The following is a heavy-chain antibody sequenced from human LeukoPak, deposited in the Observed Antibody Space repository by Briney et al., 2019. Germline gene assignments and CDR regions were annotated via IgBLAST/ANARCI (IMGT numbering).Heavy chain of an antibody. D-gene: IGHD2-15*01. CDR1: GFTFRSYA. CDR3: AKGGCSGDRCYQNY. J-gene: IGHJ4*02. V-gene: IGHV3-23*01. Sequence: GGSLRLSCAASGFTFRSYAMSWVRQAPGKGLEWVSGISGGSDYTHYADSVKGRFTISRDNSKNTLYLQMTSLRAEDTAVYYCAKGGCSGDRCYQNYWGQGTRVTVSS. CDR2: ISGGSDYT.